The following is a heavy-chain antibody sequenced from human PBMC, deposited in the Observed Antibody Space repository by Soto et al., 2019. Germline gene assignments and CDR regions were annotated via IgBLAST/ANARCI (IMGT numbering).Heavy chain of an antibody. V-gene: IGHV4-39*01. CDR2: IYYSGST. CDR3: ARRIDGGTTSTFDY. J-gene: IGHJ4*02. Sequence: ASETLSLTCTVSGGSISSSSYYWGWIRQPPGKGLEWIGSIYYSGSTYYNPSLKSRVTISVDTSKNQFSLKLSSVTAADTAVYYCARRIDGGTTSTFDYWGQGTLVTVSS. CDR1: GGSISSSSYY. D-gene: IGHD1-1*01.